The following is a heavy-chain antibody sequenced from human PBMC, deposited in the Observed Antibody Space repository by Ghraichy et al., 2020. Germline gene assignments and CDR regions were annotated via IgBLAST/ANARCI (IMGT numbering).Heavy chain of an antibody. CDR1: GGSFSSYH. CDR3: ARASPVVARVFYYYMDV. D-gene: IGHD2-15*01. CDR2: IYDSAFT. Sequence: SETLSLNCSVSGGSFSSYHWSWIRQPPGKGLEWIGYIYDSAFTNYNPSLKSRVTMSVDTSRNEFSLMLKSVTAADTAVYYCARASPVVARVFYYYMDVWGSGTTVTVSS. J-gene: IGHJ6*03. V-gene: IGHV4-59*12.